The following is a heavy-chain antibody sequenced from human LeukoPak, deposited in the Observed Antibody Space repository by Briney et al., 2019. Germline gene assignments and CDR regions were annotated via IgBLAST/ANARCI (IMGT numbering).Heavy chain of an antibody. CDR2: IYDSGST. D-gene: IGHD3-22*01. CDR3: ARVTMTVVVIDY. V-gene: IGHV4-31*03. Sequence: KPSETLSLTCTVPGVSISSGGYYWSWIRQHSGRGLEWIGYIYDSGSTYCNPSLKSRVTISVDTSKNHFSLKLSSVTAADTAVYYCARVTMTVVVIDYWGQGTLVTVSS. CDR1: GVSISSGGYY. J-gene: IGHJ4*02.